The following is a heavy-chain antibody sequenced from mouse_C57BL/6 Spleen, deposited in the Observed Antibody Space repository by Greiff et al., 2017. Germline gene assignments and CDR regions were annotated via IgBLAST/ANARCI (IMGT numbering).Heavy chain of an antibody. CDR1: GYTFTDYN. CDR3: ARSYYGSSYEGFAY. CDR2: INPNNGGT. J-gene: IGHJ3*01. D-gene: IGHD1-1*01. Sequence: VQLQQSGPELVKPGASVKIPCKASGYTFTDYNMDWVKQSHGKSLEWIGDINPNNGGTIYNQKFKGKATLTVDKSSSTAYMELRSLTSEDTAVYYGARSYYGSSYEGFAYWGQGTLVTVSA. V-gene: IGHV1-18*01.